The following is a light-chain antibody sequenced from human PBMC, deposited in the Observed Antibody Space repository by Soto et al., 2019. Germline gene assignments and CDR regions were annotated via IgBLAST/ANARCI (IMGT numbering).Light chain of an antibody. CDR1: SSDVGRYNF. Sequence: QSALTQPASVSGSPGQSITISCTGTSSDVGRYNFVSWYQQHPGKAPKLMIYDVTKRPSGVSNRFSGAKSGNTASLTISGLQADDDDDYYCCSYEGTSGYVFGIGTKLTVL. CDR2: DVT. V-gene: IGLV2-23*02. J-gene: IGLJ1*01. CDR3: CSYEGTSGYV.